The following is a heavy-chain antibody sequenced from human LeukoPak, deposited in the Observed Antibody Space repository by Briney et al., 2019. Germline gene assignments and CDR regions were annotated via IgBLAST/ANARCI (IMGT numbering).Heavy chain of an antibody. CDR3: VRDGGVSGYDLLDY. D-gene: IGHD5-12*01. V-gene: IGHV3-7*01. CDR2: VNQDGSEA. J-gene: IGHJ4*02. Sequence: GGSLRLSCVVSGYALRNDWMTWVRQASGKGLEWVAQVNQDGSEAHYADSVKARFTISRDNAKSSVSLQMNSLRAEDTAVYYCVRDGGVSGYDLLDYWGQGTLVTVSS. CDR1: GYALRNDW.